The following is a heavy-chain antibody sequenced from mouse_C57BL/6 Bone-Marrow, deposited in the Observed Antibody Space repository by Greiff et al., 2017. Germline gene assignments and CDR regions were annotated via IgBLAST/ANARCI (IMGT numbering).Heavy chain of an antibody. Sequence: VQLVESGAELVKPGASVKMSCKASGYTFTTYPLEWMKQNHGKSLAWIGNFHPYNDDTKYNEKFKGKATLTVEKSSNTVYLELSRLTSDDSAVYYCARSSTFFYYFDYWGQGTTLTVSS. CDR3: ARSSTFFYYFDY. V-gene: IGHV1-47*01. CDR1: GYTFTTYP. J-gene: IGHJ2*01. D-gene: IGHD5-1*01. CDR2: FHPYNDDT.